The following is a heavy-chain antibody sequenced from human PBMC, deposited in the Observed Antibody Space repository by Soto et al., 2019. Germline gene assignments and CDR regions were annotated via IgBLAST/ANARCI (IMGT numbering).Heavy chain of an antibody. J-gene: IGHJ6*02. D-gene: IGHD6-13*01. Sequence: EVQLVESGGGLVQPGGSLRLSCAASGFTVSNNYMSWVRQAPGKGLEWVSVIFSGGTTYYADTVKGRFTISRDNSKNTVDLQMNSLRVEDTAVYYCARDLSEGGSSWYRDYGLDVWGQGTTVTVSS. CDR1: GFTVSNNY. CDR3: ARDLSEGGSSWYRDYGLDV. V-gene: IGHV3-66*01. CDR2: IFSGGTT.